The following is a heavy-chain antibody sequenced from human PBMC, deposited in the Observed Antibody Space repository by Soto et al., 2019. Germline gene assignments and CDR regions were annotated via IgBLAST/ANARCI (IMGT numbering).Heavy chain of an antibody. CDR2: ISGSGGST. CDR3: AKERGVLLWFGGFDP. D-gene: IGHD3-10*01. V-gene: IGHV3-23*01. CDR1: GFTFSRYA. J-gene: IGHJ5*02. Sequence: PGGSLRLSCAASGFTFSRYAMSWVRQAPGKGLEWVSAISGSGGSTYYADSVKGRFTISRDNSKNTLYLQMNSLRAEDTVVYYCAKERGVLLWFGGFDPWGQGTLVTV.